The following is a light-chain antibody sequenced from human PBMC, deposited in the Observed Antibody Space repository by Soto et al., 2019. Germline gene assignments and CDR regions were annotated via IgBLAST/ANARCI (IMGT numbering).Light chain of an antibody. V-gene: IGKV1-33*01. J-gene: IGKJ2*01. Sequence: DIQMTQSPSSLSASVGDRVTITCRASQDIGNYLNWYQQTPGKAPRLLIYDASNLEIGVPSRFNASGSGTDFTFTITSLQPEDIATYYCQQYDKLPPYTFGRGTKLDLK. CDR2: DAS. CDR1: QDIGNY. CDR3: QQYDKLPPYT.